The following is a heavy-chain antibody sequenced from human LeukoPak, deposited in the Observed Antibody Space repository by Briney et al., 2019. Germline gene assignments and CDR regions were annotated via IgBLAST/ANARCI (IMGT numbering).Heavy chain of an antibody. V-gene: IGHV3-30*18. J-gene: IGHJ6*04. CDR3: AKGSYCSGGSCYYYYYGMDV. CDR1: GFTFSSYG. CDR2: ISYDGSNK. Sequence: GRSLRLSCAASGFTFSSYGMHWVRQAPGKGLEWVAVISYDGSNKYYADSVTGRFTISRDNSKNTLYLQMNSLRAEDTAVYYCAKGSYCSGGSCYYYYYGMDVWGTGTTVTVSS. D-gene: IGHD2-15*01.